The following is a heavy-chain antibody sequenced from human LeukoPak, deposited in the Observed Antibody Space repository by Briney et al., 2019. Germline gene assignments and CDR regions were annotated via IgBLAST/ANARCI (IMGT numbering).Heavy chain of an antibody. CDR1: GFTLNSYL. CDR2: IKKDGSEE. CDR3: ARSNPNKNALDL. D-gene: IGHD1-14*01. Sequence: GGSLRLSCAASGFTLNSYLMSWVRQARGRGLAWVANIKKDGSEESYLDSVKGRFTVSRDNAKNSLFLQMNSLRGEDTAVYYCARSNPNKNALDLWGQGTMVTISS. J-gene: IGHJ3*01. V-gene: IGHV3-7*01.